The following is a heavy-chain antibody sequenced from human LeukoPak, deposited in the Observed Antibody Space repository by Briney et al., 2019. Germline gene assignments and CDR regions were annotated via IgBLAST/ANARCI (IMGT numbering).Heavy chain of an antibody. V-gene: IGHV3-13*01. J-gene: IGHJ2*01. Sequence: TGGSLRLSCAGSGFTLSGNDFHWVRQATGKGLEWVSAIGRGGDTYYPGSVKGRFTISREDAKNSLYLQMNSLTAGDTAVYYCARELLDAISSGWYFDLWGRGTLVTVSS. CDR2: IGRGGDT. D-gene: IGHD2-21*01. CDR1: GFTLSGND. CDR3: ARELLDAISSGWYFDL.